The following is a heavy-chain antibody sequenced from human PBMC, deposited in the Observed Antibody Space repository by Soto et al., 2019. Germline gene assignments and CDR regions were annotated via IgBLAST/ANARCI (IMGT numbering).Heavy chain of an antibody. D-gene: IGHD2-15*01. J-gene: IGHJ4*02. Sequence: SETLSLTCTVSGGSISSSSYYWGRIRQPPGKGLEWIGSIYYSGSTYYNPSLKSRVTISVDTSKNQFSLKLRSVTAADTAVYYWARVSAVVVPAATGDGSGGSCYSGQYWGQGTLVTVSS. CDR2: IYYSGST. V-gene: IGHV4-39*01. CDR3: ARVSAVVVPAATGDGSGGSCYSGQY. CDR1: GGSISSSSYY.